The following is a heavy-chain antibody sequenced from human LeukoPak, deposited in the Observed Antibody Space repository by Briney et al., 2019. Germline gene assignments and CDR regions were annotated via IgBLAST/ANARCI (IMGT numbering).Heavy chain of an antibody. CDR3: ARGRWSGHTVGYYFDY. CDR2: IDAGNGKT. CDR1: GYTFTSYA. J-gene: IGHJ4*02. Sequence: ASVKVSCKASGYTFTSYAVNWVRQAPGQRFEWLGWIDAGNGKTKYSQEFQGRVTITRDTSASTAYMELSRLRSEDMAVDYCARGRWSGHTVGYYFDYWGQGTLVTVSS. D-gene: IGHD3-3*01. V-gene: IGHV1-3*03.